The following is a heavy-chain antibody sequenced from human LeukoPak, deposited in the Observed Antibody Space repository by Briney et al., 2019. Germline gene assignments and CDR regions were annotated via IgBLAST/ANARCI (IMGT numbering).Heavy chain of an antibody. J-gene: IGHJ6*04. Sequence: SVKVSCTASGGTFSSYTISWVRQAPGQGLEWMGGIIPLFGTPDYAQKFQGRVTITADKSTSTAYMELSSLRSEDTAVYYCASATLRCSGGSCYEMDVWGKGTTVTVSS. V-gene: IGHV1-69*06. CDR2: IIPLFGTP. CDR3: ASATLRCSGGSCYEMDV. D-gene: IGHD2-15*01. CDR1: GGTFSSYT.